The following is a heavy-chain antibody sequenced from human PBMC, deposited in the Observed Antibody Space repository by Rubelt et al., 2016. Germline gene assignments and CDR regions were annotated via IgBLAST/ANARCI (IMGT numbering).Heavy chain of an antibody. V-gene: IGHV3-21*01. CDR1: GFTFTSYS. J-gene: IGHJ4*02. D-gene: IGHD5-18*01. CDR2: ISSGGSHM. CDR3: AKGNLQLWSHTDY. Sequence: VQLVESGGGLVKPGGSLRLSCAASGFTFTSYSMNWVRQAPGKGLEWVSSISSGGSHMYYADSVKGRFTISRDNAKNSLYLQMLSLRAEDTAVYYCAKGNLQLWSHTDYWGQGTLVTVSS.